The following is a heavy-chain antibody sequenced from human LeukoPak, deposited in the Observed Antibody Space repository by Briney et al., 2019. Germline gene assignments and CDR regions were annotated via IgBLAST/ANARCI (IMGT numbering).Heavy chain of an antibody. V-gene: IGHV3-23*01. J-gene: IGHJ4*02. D-gene: IGHD3-10*01. CDR2: IGHTLGST. Sequence: GGSLRLSCAPSGFTVSDYAMSWVRQAPGKGLEWVSSIGHTLGSTYYTESVKGRFIISRDSSKNMIFLRMNSLRADDTAVYYCAKDPFYYGTGGPTWGQGTLVTVSS. CDR1: GFTVSDYA. CDR3: AKDPFYYGTGGPT.